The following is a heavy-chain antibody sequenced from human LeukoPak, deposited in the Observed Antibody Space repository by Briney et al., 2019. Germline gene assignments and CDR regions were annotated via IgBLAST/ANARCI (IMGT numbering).Heavy chain of an antibody. CDR3: ARDTHEWKYSSSWYKNYYYYMDV. Sequence: SETLSLTCTVSGGSISSYYWSWIRQPAGKGLEWIGRIYTSGSTNYNPSLKSRVTMSVDTSENQFSLKLSSVTAADTAVYYCARDTHEWKYSSSWYKNYYYYMDVWGKGTTVTVSS. CDR2: IYTSGST. V-gene: IGHV4-4*07. J-gene: IGHJ6*03. CDR1: GGSISSYY. D-gene: IGHD6-13*01.